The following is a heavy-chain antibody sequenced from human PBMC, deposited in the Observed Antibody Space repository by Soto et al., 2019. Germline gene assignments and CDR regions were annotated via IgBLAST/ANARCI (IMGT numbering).Heavy chain of an antibody. Sequence: EVQLVESGGGLVQPGGSLRLSCAASGFTFSDHYMDWVRQATGKGLEWVGRIRNKVNSYTTQYAASVKGRFTVSRDDSKNSLYLQMNSLKTEDTAVYYCARHIPYHGKDVWGQGTTVTVSS. V-gene: IGHV3-72*01. CDR3: ARHIPYHGKDV. CDR1: GFTFSDHY. J-gene: IGHJ6*02. D-gene: IGHD2-21*01. CDR2: IRNKVNSYTT.